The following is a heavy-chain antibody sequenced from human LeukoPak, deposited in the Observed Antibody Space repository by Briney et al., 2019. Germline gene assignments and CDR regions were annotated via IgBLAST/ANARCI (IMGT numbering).Heavy chain of an antibody. V-gene: IGHV3-23*01. J-gene: IGHJ5*02. Sequence: QPGGSLRLSCAASGFTFSNYWMHWVRQPPGKGLEWVSTITGSGGSTYYADSVKGRFTISRDNSKNTLYLQMNSLRTEDTAVYYCAKKSGNPSGWFDPWGQGTLVTVSS. CDR2: ITGSGGST. D-gene: IGHD1-1*01. CDR3: AKKSGNPSGWFDP. CDR1: GFTFSNYW.